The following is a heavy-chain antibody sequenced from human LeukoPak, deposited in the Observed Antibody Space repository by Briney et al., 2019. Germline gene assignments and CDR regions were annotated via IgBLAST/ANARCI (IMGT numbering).Heavy chain of an antibody. CDR2: ISSDGAAT. D-gene: IGHD4-17*01. CDR3: VKGALRYGDFDY. V-gene: IGHV3-64D*06. CDR1: GFTFKSFT. J-gene: IGHJ4*02. Sequence: GGSLRLSCSASGFTFKSFTMEWVRQAPGKGLECVSGISSDGAATYYADSVKGRFTISRDNSKSTLSLQLNSLGPEDTAVYFCVKGALRYGDFDYWGQGTLVTVSS.